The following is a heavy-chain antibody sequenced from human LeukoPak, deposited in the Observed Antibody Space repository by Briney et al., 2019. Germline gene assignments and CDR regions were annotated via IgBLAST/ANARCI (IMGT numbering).Heavy chain of an antibody. CDR1: GFTFSSYA. D-gene: IGHD5/OR15-5a*01. J-gene: IGHJ4*02. CDR3: TKKVGLVSAPLYYFDV. V-gene: IGHV3-23*01. CDR2: ISGPAGSW. Sequence: GGSLRLSCAASGFTFSSYAMSWVRQAPGKGLEWVSAISGPAGSWDYADSVKGRFTISRDNSKNTLFLQMNSLRADDTAIYYCTKKVGLVSAPLYYFDVWGQGTLVTVSS.